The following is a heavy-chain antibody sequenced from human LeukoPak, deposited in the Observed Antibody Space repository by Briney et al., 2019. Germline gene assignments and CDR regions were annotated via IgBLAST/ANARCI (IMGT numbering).Heavy chain of an antibody. CDR1: GFPFSSYW. V-gene: IGHV3-7*01. Sequence: GGPLRLPCTASGFPFSSYWISWAPQAPGKGREWVANIKQDGSEKYYVDSVKGRFTISRDNAKNSLYLQMNSLRAEDTAVYYCARVDSSGWYLDYYGMDVWGQGTTVTVSS. CDR3: ARVDSSGWYLDYYGMDV. J-gene: IGHJ6*02. D-gene: IGHD6-19*01. CDR2: IKQDGSEK.